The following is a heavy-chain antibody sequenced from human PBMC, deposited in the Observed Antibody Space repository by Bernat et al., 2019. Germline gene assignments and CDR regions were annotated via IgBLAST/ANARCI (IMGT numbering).Heavy chain of an antibody. CDR3: ARPLRGWVCGGDCSPID. CDR2: INAGNGNT. V-gene: IGHV1-3*01. J-gene: IGHJ4*02. Sequence: QVQLVQSGAEVKKPGASVKVSCKASGYTFTSYAMHWVRQAPGQRLEWMGWINAGNGNTKYSQKFQGRVTITRDTSASTAYMELNSLRVEDTAVYYCARPLRGWVCGGDCSPIDWGQGTLVTVSS. D-gene: IGHD2-21*02. CDR1: GYTFTSYA.